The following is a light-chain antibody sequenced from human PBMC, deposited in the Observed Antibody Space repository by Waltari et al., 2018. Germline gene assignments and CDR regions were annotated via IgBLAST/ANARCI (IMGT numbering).Light chain of an antibody. J-gene: IGKJ1*01. V-gene: IGKV3-20*01. CDR1: QSVSRS. Sequence: EILLTQSPGTLSLSPGERATLSCRASQSVSRSLAWYQQKPGQAPRLLIYGASSRATGVPDRFSGSGSGTDFSRNISRLEPEDLAVYYCQHYVRLPVTFGQGTKVEIK. CDR2: GAS. CDR3: QHYVRLPVT.